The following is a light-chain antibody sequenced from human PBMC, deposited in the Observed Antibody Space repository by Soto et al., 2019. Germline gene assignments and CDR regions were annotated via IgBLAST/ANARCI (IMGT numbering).Light chain of an antibody. J-gene: IGKJ4*01. CDR2: KAS. CDR3: QQYDSYPLT. CDR1: QSISSW. V-gene: IGKV1-5*03. Sequence: DIQMTKSHSTLSASVGDRVTITCRASQSISSWLAWYQHKPGKAPNLLIYKASSLESGVPSRFSGSGSGTEFTLTVSSLQPDDFATYYCQQYDSYPLTFGGGTKVDIK.